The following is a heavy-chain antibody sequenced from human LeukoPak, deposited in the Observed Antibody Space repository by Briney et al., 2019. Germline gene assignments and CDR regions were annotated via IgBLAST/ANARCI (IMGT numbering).Heavy chain of an antibody. CDR1: GYTFSDYF. V-gene: IGHV1-2*02. J-gene: IGHJ3*02. Sequence: ASVKVSCKASGYTFSDYFMHWVRQAPGQGLEWMGWINPNSGDTNYAQKFQGRVTMTRDTSISTAYMELSRLRSDDTAVYYCARNYYDSSGYRDAFDIWGQGTMVTVSS. CDR2: INPNSGDT. D-gene: IGHD3-22*01. CDR3: ARNYYDSSGYRDAFDI.